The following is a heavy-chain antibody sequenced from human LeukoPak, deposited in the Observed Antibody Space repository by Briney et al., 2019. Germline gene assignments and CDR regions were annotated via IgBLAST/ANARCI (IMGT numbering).Heavy chain of an antibody. CDR1: GFTFSSYA. J-gene: IGHJ1*01. CDR2: ISGSGGST. V-gene: IGHV3-23*01. Sequence: PGGSLRLSCAASGFTFSSYAMSWVRQAPGKGLEWVSAISGSGGSTYYADSVKGRFTISRDNSKNTLYLRMNSLRAEDTAVYYCAKDSSLCSSGSCYPEYFQHWGQGTLVTVSS. D-gene: IGHD2-15*01. CDR3: AKDSSLCSSGSCYPEYFQH.